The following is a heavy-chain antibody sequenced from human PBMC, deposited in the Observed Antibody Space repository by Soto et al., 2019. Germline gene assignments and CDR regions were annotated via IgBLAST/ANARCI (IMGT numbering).Heavy chain of an antibody. CDR2: ISAYNGNT. CDR1: GYTFTSYG. V-gene: IGHV1-18*01. Sequence: ASVKVSCKASGYTFTSYGISWVRQAKGQGLEWMGWISAYNGNTNYAQKLQGRVTMTTDTSTSTAYMELRSLRSDDTAVYYCARVLGYCSSTSCPGVRYTDVWGKGTTVTVSS. D-gene: IGHD2-2*01. J-gene: IGHJ6*03. CDR3: ARVLGYCSSTSCPGVRYTDV.